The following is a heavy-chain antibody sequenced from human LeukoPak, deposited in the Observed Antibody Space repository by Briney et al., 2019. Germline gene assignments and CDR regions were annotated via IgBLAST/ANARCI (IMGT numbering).Heavy chain of an antibody. Sequence: GGSLRLSCAASGFTFSSYEMNWVRQAPGKGLEWVSYISSSGSTIYYADSVKGRFTISRDNAKNSLYLQMNSLRAEDTAVYYCAREGKGDAFDTWGQGTMVTVSS. V-gene: IGHV3-48*03. J-gene: IGHJ3*02. CDR2: ISSSGSTI. CDR1: GFTFSSYE. CDR3: AREGKGDAFDT.